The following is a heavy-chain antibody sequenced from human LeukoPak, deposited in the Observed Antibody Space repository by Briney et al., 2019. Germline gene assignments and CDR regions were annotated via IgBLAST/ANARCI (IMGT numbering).Heavy chain of an antibody. CDR2: IYYSGST. CDR3: ARSGNSYGSPGAFDI. D-gene: IGHD5-18*01. V-gene: IGHV4-59*01. Sequence: SETLSLTCTVSGGAISSYYWSGIRQPPAKGLDGIGYIYYSGSTTYNLSLKSRVTILVDTSKNQFSLMLSAVTPAGPAVDYFARSGNSYGSPGAFDIWGHRKMVTVSS. J-gene: IGHJ3*02. CDR1: GGAISSYY.